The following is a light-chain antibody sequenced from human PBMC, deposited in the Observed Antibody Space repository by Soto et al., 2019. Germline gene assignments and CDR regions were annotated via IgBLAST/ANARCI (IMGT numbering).Light chain of an antibody. J-gene: IGKJ1*01. CDR3: YQQNRSPRT. V-gene: IGKV3-15*01. CDR1: QSISDT. Sequence: SAASRAGASVSGVAVSFRASQSISDTLAWYQQTTGKAPRLLIYSASRRATGFPGRFSGSWFWKEVDLLLSSLQVAEFVVYYCYQQNRSPRTFGQGTKVDIK. CDR2: SAS.